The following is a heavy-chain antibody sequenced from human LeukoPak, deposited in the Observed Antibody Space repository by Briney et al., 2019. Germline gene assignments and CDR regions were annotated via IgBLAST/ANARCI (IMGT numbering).Heavy chain of an antibody. CDR2: ISWEGHTT. D-gene: IGHD3-10*01. CDR1: GFTFDDYA. V-gene: IGHV3-43*01. J-gene: IGHJ4*02. CDR3: TRDTDYGSATNYFDS. Sequence: GGSLCLSCAASGFTFDDYAMHWVRQAPGKGLEWVALISWEGHTTYYADSVRGRFTISRDNSKNSLYLQMNSLRTEDTAFYYCTRDTDYGSATNYFDSWGQGTLVSVSS.